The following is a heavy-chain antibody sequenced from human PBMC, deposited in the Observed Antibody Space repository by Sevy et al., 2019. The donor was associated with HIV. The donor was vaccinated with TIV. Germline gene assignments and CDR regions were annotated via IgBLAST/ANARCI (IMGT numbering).Heavy chain of an antibody. D-gene: IGHD3-10*01. CDR1: GGSISSYY. V-gene: IGHV4-59*01. CDR3: ARVTHYGSGSYYLDY. CDR2: IYYSRST. Sequence: SETLSLTCTVSGGSISSYYWSWIRQPPGKGLEGIGYIYYSRSTNYNPSLKSRVTISVDTSKNQFSLKLSSVTAADTAVYYGARVTHYGSGSYYLDYWGQGTLVTVSS. J-gene: IGHJ4*02.